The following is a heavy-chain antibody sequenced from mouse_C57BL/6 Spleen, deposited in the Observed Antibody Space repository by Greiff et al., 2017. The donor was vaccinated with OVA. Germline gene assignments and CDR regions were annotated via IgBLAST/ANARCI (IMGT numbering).Heavy chain of an antibody. CDR1: GFTFSDYG. D-gene: IGHD1-1*01. CDR2: ISSGSSTI. CDR3: ARGYYYGRPSDAMDY. J-gene: IGHJ4*01. V-gene: IGHV5-17*01. Sequence: EVKLVESGGGLVKPGGSLKLSCAASGFTFSDYGMHWVRQAPEKGLEWVAYISSGSSTIYYADTVKGRFTISRDNAKNTLFLQMTSLRSEDTAMYYCARGYYYGRPSDAMDYWGQGTSVTVSS.